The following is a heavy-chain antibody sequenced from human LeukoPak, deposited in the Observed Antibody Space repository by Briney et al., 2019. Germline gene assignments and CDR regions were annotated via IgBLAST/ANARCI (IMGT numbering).Heavy chain of an antibody. CDR1: GFTFSSYW. Sequence: GGSLRLSCAASGFTFSSYWMHWVRQAPGKGLVWVSRINSDGSTTTYADSVKGRFTISRDNSRNILYLQMSSLRAEDTAIYYCARTPSGSGNFFDYWGQGAPVTVSA. V-gene: IGHV3-74*01. D-gene: IGHD3-10*01. CDR2: INSDGSTT. CDR3: ARTPSGSGNFFDY. J-gene: IGHJ4*02.